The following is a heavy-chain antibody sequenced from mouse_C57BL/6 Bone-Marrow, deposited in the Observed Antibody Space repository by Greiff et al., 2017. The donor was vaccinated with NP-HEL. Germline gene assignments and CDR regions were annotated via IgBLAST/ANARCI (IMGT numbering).Heavy chain of an antibody. CDR3: ARLGGSGYPLYFDY. CDR1: GFTITDYY. D-gene: IGHD3-2*02. V-gene: IGHV14-2*01. Sequence: EVQGVESGAELVKPGASVKLSCTASGFTITDYYMHWVKQRPEQGLEWIGWIDPEDGETKYAPKFQGKATITADTSSNTASLQLSSLTSEDTAVYYCARLGGSGYPLYFDYWGQGTTLTVSS. J-gene: IGHJ2*01. CDR2: IDPEDGET.